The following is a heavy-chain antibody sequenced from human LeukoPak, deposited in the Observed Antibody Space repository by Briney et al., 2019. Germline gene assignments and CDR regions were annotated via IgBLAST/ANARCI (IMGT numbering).Heavy chain of an antibody. V-gene: IGHV3-23*01. J-gene: IGHJ4*02. CDR3: AKWGCSGGSCYPFDY. CDR2: ISGSGSGGST. Sequence: GGSLRLSCAASGFTFSSSAMSWVRQAPGKGLEWVSNISGSGSGGSTYYADSAKGRFTISRDNSKNTLYLQMNSLRAEDTAVYYCAKWGCSGGSCYPFDYWGQGTLVTVSS. CDR1: GFTFSSSA. D-gene: IGHD2-15*01.